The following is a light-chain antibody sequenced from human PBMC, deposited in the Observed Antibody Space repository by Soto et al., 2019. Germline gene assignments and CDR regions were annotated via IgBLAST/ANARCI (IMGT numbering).Light chain of an antibody. CDR2: GAS. CDR1: QGVTPAY. V-gene: IGKV3-20*01. J-gene: IGKJ3*01. Sequence: EIVLTQSPGTLSLSPGERATLSCRASQGVTPAYLACYQHKPGQPPRLLIYGASNSATGIPDRFSGSGSGTDFTITISRLEPEDFSVYSCQQYGGTPLFTFGPGTRVDFK. CDR3: QQYGGTPLFT.